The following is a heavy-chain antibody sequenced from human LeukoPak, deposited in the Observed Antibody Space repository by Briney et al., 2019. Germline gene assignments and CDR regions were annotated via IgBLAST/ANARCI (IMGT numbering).Heavy chain of an antibody. CDR3: ARDWRWLHHYFDY. CDR1: GYTFTGYY. CDR2: INPNSGGT. Sequence: GASVKVSCKASGYTFTGYYMHWVRQAPGQGLEWMGWINPNSGGTNYAQKFQGRVTMTRDTSISTAYMELSRLRSDDTAVYYCARDWRWLHHYFDYWGQGTLVTVSS. V-gene: IGHV1-2*02. D-gene: IGHD5-24*01. J-gene: IGHJ4*02.